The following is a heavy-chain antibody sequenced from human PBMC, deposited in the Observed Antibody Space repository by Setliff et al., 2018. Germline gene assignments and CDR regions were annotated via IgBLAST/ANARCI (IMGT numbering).Heavy chain of an antibody. V-gene: IGHV1-8*01. CDR3: VRGSKKWLQFDFFDY. D-gene: IGHD5-12*01. CDR2: MNPTSGNT. J-gene: IGHJ4*02. CDR1: GYTFTSYD. Sequence: ASVKVSCKASGYTFTSYDINWVRQATGQGLEWMGWMNPTSGNTGYAQKFQGRVTMTRNTSISTAYMELSSLRSEETAVYYCVRGSKKWLQFDFFDYWGQGTLVTVSS.